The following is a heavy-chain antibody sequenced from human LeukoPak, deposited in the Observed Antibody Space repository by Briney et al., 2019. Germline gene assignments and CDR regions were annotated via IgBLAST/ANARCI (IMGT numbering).Heavy chain of an antibody. CDR3: ARGGRYAYFLDY. Sequence: GGSLRLSCAASGFIFSDYWMHWVRQGPGKGLVWVSRIKSDGSSTSYADSVKGRFTISRDNAKNTVYVHMNSLRDEDAAVYYCARGGRYAYFLDYWGQGTLVTVSS. CDR2: IKSDGSST. D-gene: IGHD3-16*01. J-gene: IGHJ4*02. V-gene: IGHV3-74*01. CDR1: GFIFSDYW.